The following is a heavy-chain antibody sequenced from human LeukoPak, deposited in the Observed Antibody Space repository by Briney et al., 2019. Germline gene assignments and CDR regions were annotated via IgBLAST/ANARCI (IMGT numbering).Heavy chain of an antibody. CDR3: ARQGYDFWSGYNINWFDP. CDR1: GGSISIYY. Sequence: SETLSLTCTVSGGSISIYYWNWIRQPPGKGLEWIGSIYYSGSTYYNPSLKSRVTISVDTSKNQFSLKLSSVTAADTAVYYCARQGYDFWSGYNINWFDPWGQGTLVTVSS. CDR2: IYYSGST. J-gene: IGHJ5*02. V-gene: IGHV4-39*01. D-gene: IGHD3-3*01.